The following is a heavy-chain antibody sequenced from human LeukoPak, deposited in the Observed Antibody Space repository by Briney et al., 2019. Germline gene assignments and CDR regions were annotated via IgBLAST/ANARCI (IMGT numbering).Heavy chain of an antibody. V-gene: IGHV3-53*01. Sequence: GGSLRLSCAASGFTFSSYEMNWVRQAPGKGLEWVSLIYSGGNTYYADSVKGRFTISRDNSKNTLYLQMSSLRAEDTAVYYCARVTSDSSGWYHFDYWGQGTLVTVSS. CDR1: GFTFSSYE. J-gene: IGHJ4*02. D-gene: IGHD6-19*01. CDR2: IYSGGNT. CDR3: ARVTSDSSGWYHFDY.